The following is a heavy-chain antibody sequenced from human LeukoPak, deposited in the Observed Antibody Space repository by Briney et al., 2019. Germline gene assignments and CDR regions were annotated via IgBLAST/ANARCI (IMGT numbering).Heavy chain of an antibody. CDR2: ISSSSSYI. Sequence: GGSLRLSCAASGFTFSSYSMNWVRQAPGKGLEWVPSISSSSSYIYYADSVKGRFTISRDNAKNSLYLQMNSLRAEDTAVYYCARDTGYYDFWSGYYEHWGQGTLVTVSS. J-gene: IGHJ1*01. CDR3: ARDTGYYDFWSGYYEH. CDR1: GFTFSSYS. D-gene: IGHD3-3*01. V-gene: IGHV3-21*01.